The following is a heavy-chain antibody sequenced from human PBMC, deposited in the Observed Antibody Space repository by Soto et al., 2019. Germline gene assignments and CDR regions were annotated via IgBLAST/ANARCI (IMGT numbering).Heavy chain of an antibody. CDR1: GYTFTSYG. V-gene: IGHV1-18*01. J-gene: IGHJ4*02. D-gene: IGHD1-1*01. Sequence: QVHLVQSGAEVKKPGASVKVSCKASGYTFTSYGITWVRQAPGQGLEWMGWISADNGNTDYAQKLQGRVIVTRDTSTSTAYMELRSLGSDDTAVYYCAGGRYGDYWGQGALVTVSS. CDR2: ISADNGNT. CDR3: AGGRYGDY.